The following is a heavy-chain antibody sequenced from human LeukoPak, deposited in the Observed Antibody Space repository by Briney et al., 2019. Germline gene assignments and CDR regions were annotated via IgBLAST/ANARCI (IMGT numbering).Heavy chain of an antibody. CDR3: ARDRRAPEYCSSTSCYGRYYYYGMDV. D-gene: IGHD2-2*01. V-gene: IGHV3-NL1*01. J-gene: IGHJ6*02. Sequence: GGSLRLSCAASGFTFSSYGMHWVRQAPGKGLEWVSVIYSGGSTYYADSVKGRFTISRDNSENTLYLQMNSLRAEDTAVYYCARDRRAPEYCSSTSCYGRYYYYGMDVWGQGTTVTVSS. CDR2: IYSGGST. CDR1: GFTFSSYG.